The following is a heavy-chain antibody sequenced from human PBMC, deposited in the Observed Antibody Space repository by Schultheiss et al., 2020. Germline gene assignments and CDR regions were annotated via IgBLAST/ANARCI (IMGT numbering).Heavy chain of an antibody. V-gene: IGHV3-23*01. Sequence: GGSLRLSCAASGFTFSSYAMSWVRQAPGKGLEWVSAISGSGGSTYYADSVKGRFTISRDNSKNTLYLQRNSLRAEDTAVYYCAKEADTMVRGVIYNWFDPWGQGTLVTVSS. D-gene: IGHD3-10*01. CDR2: ISGSGGST. CDR3: AKEADTMVRGVIYNWFDP. J-gene: IGHJ5*02. CDR1: GFTFSSYA.